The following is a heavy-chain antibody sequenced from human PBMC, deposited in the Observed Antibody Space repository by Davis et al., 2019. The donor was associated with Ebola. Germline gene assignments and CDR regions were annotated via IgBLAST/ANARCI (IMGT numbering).Heavy chain of an antibody. V-gene: IGHV3-23*01. D-gene: IGHD4-17*01. CDR1: GFTFSTYA. CDR3: ARDRRDDYGDYGGFQH. J-gene: IGHJ1*01. Sequence: PGGSLRLSCAASGFTFSTYAMSWVRQAPGKGLEWVSAVSGSGGSTFYADSVKGRFTISRDNSKNTVYLQMNSLRAEDTAVYYCARDRRDDYGDYGGFQHWGQGTLVTVSS. CDR2: VSGSGGST.